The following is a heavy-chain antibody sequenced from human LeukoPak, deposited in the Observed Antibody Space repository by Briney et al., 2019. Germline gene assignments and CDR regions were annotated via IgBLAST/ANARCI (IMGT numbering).Heavy chain of an antibody. CDR2: INDSGST. J-gene: IGHJ6*03. CDR1: GGSFSGYY. Sequence: PSETLSLTCAVYGGSFSGYYWSWIRQAPGKGLEWIGEINDSGSTNYNPSLKSRVTISVDTSKSQFSLKVTSVTAADTAVYHCARQITIFGVVIAIYMDVWDKGTTVTVSS. V-gene: IGHV4-34*01. CDR3: ARQITIFGVVIAIYMDV. D-gene: IGHD3-3*01.